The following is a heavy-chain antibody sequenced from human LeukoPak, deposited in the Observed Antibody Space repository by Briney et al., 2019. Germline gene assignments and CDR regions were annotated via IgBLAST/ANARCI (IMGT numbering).Heavy chain of an antibody. CDR3: ARATITSPFYFDY. J-gene: IGHJ4*02. CDR2: INWSGGST. Sequence: GGSLRLSCTASGFAFDEHGMSWVRQVPGKGLEWVSGINWSGGSTGYADPLRGRFTISRDNAKNSLYLQMDSLRAEDTALYYCARATITSPFYFDYWGQGTLVTVSS. V-gene: IGHV3-20*04. D-gene: IGHD2-2*01. CDR1: GFAFDEHG.